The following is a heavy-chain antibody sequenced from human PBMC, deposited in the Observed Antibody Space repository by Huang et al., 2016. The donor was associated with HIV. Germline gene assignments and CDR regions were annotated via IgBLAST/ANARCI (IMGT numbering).Heavy chain of an antibody. J-gene: IGHJ4*02. CDR1: GGSFSGYY. CDR2: INHSGNT. D-gene: IGHD3-22*01. CDR3: ARRYNSRRDY. V-gene: IGHV4-34*02. Sequence: QVQLEQWGAGLLKASETVSLTCAVYGGSFSGYYWNWLRQAPGKGLEWVGEINHSGNTNYNPSRKSRVNMSVDTSKSQFSLYLTSLSAADTGTYFCARRYNSRRDYWGRGTLVTVHS.